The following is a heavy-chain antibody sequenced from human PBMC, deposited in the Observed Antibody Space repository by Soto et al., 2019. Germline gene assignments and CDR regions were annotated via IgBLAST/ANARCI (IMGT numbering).Heavy chain of an antibody. J-gene: IGHJ4*02. CDR3: AREYSGSYPSYFDY. CDR2: IYYSGST. CDR1: GGSISSYY. D-gene: IGHD1-26*01. Sequence: SETLSLTCTVSGGSISSYYWSWIRQPPGKGLEWIGYIYYSGSTNYNPSLKSRVTISVDTSKNQFSLKLSSVTAADTGVDYWAREYSGSYPSYFDYWGQGNLVTVSS. V-gene: IGHV4-59*01.